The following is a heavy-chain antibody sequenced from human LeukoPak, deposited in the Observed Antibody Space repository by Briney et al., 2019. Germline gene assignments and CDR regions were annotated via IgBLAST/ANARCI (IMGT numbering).Heavy chain of an antibody. CDR3: ARRLSGYTLDY. CDR1: GGSISSSKHH. V-gene: IGHV4-39*01. Sequence: SETLSLTCTVSGGSISSSKHHWDWIRQPPGKGLEWIGNIYYSGSTYYNPSLKSRVTISVDTSRNHFSLRLSSVTAADTAVYYCARRLSGYTLDYWGQGTLVTVSS. J-gene: IGHJ4*02. D-gene: IGHD3-16*02. CDR2: IYYSGST.